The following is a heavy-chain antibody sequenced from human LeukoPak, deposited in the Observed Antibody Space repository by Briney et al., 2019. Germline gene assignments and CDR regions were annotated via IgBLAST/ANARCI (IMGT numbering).Heavy chain of an antibody. J-gene: IGHJ4*02. CDR1: GFTFSSHG. Sequence: TGGSLRLSCAASGFTFSSHGMHWVRQSPGKGLEWVAVIWYDGSNKHYADSVKGRFTISRDNSKNTLYLQMNSLRAEDMAIYYCAKDSSAYSGSYYDYWGQGTLVTVSS. CDR2: IWYDGSNK. D-gene: IGHD1-26*01. V-gene: IGHV3-33*06. CDR3: AKDSSAYSGSYYDY.